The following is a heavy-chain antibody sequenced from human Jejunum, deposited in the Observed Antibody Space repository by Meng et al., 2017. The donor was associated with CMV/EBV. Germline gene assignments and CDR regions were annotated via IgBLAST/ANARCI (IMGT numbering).Heavy chain of an antibody. D-gene: IGHD3-10*01. CDR1: SSNSVA. V-gene: IGHV6-1*01. CDR3: ARDLHYGSASYKNYFDY. Sequence: SSNSVAWKWIRQSPSRGLEWLGRTFYRSKWYNEYAQSVKGRITINPETSKNQFSLQLSSVNSEDTAVYYCARDLHYGSASYKNYFDYWGQGTLVTVSS. J-gene: IGHJ4*01. CDR2: TFYRSKWYN.